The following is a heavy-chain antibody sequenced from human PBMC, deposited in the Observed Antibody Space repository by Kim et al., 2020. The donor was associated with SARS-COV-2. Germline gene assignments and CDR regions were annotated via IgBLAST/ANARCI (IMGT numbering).Heavy chain of an antibody. D-gene: IGHD3-22*01. CDR2: IYYSGST. J-gene: IGHJ1*01. CDR1: GGSISSYY. V-gene: IGHV4-59*01. Sequence: SETLSLTCTVSGGSISSYYWSWIRQPPGKGLEWIGYIYYSGSTNYNPSLKSRVTISVDTSKNQFSLKLSSVTAADTAVYYCARDSSYYYDSSGYPSGLYFQHWGQGTLVTVSS. CDR3: ARDSSYYYDSSGYPSGLYFQH.